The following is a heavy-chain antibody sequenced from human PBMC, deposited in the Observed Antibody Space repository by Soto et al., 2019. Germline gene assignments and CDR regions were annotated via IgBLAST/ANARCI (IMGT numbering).Heavy chain of an antibody. Sequence: GASVQVSCKASGYTFTSYAMHWVRQAPGQRLEWMGWINAGNGNTKYSQKFQGRVTITRDTSASTAYMELSSLRSEDTAVYYCAGAPYSGWAFDIWGQGTMVTVS. J-gene: IGHJ3*02. CDR3: AGAPYSGWAFDI. V-gene: IGHV1-3*01. CDR2: INAGNGNT. D-gene: IGHD1-26*01. CDR1: GYTFTSYA.